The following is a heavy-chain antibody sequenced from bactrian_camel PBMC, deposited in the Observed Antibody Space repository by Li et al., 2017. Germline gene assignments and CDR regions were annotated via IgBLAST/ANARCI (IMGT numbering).Heavy chain of an antibody. CDR1: GFTFSSYD. V-gene: IGHV3S40*01. Sequence: VQLVESGGGLAQPGGSLRLSCAASGFTFSSYDMSWVRQAPGKEREGVASISIGGRSTYYHDSVRGRFTISQDNAEKAVHLQMNNLTPEDTATYYCVKDIPCPFGSSTFATWGRGTQVTVS. D-gene: IGHD6*01. CDR2: ISIGGRST. J-gene: IGHJ4*01. CDR3: VKDIPCPFGSSTFAT.